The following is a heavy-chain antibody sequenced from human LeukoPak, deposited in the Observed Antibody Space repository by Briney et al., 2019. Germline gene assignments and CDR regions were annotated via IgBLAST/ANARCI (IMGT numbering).Heavy chain of an antibody. Sequence: GGSLRLSCAASGFTFSSYAMNWVRQAPGKGLEWVSCISSGGGSTYYASSVKGRFTISRDNSKNSLYLQMSSLRAEDTAVYYCVKGGGHYAFDIWGQGRMVTVSS. CDR1: GFTFSSYA. CDR2: ISSGGGST. V-gene: IGHV3-23*01. D-gene: IGHD2-15*01. CDR3: VKGGGHYAFDI. J-gene: IGHJ3*02.